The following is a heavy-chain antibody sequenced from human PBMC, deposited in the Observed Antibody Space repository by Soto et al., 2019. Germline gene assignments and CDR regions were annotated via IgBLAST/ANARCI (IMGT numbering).Heavy chain of an antibody. CDR3: TRDGEYSYGYGY. V-gene: IGHV3-49*04. CDR2: IRSKAYGGTT. Sequence: GGSLRLSCTASGFTFGDYAMSWVRQAPGKGLEWVGFIRSKAYGGTTEYAASVKGRFTISRDDSKSIAYLQMNSLKTEDTAVYYCTRDGEYSYGYGYWGQGTLVTVSS. CDR1: GFTFGDYA. J-gene: IGHJ4*02. D-gene: IGHD5-18*01.